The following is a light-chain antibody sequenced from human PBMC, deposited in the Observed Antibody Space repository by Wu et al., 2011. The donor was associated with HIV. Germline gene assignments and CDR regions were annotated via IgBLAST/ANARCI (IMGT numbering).Light chain of an antibody. CDR2: GAS. Sequence: EIVLTQSPGTLSLSPGERATLSCRASQSVSFSSLAWYQQKPGQAPRLLISGASSRATGIPDRFSGSGSGTGFTLTISRLEPEDSAVYFCQQYGSXPGLTFGGGTKVEIK. J-gene: IGKJ4*01. CDR3: QQYGSXPGLT. V-gene: IGKV3-20*01. CDR1: QSVSFSS.